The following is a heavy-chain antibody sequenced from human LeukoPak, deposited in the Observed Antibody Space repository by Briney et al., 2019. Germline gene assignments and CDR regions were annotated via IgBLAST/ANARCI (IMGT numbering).Heavy chain of an antibody. CDR3: ARGLRTLIAARPSAFDI. CDR1: GGSFRGYY. V-gene: IGHV4-34*01. D-gene: IGHD6-6*01. CDR2: INHSGST. Sequence: PSETLSLTCAVYGGSFRGYYWSWIRQPPGKGLEWFGEINHSGSTNDHPSLKSRVTISVDTSKNQFSLKLSSVTAADTAIYYCARGLRTLIAARPSAFDIWGQGTMVTVSS. J-gene: IGHJ3*02.